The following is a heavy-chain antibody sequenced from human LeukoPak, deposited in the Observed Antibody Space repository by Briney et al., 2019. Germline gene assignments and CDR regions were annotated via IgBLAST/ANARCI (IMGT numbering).Heavy chain of an antibody. CDR2: MNPKNGNT. D-gene: IGHD1-14*01. V-gene: IGHV1-8*01. CDR3: ARVHPGYKSAFLRAFDM. CDR1: GYTFTSYD. Sequence: GASVKVSCKASGYTFTSYDINWVRQATGQGLEWLGWMNPKNGNTGYAQKFRGRVTITRDTSESIAYMELSGLRSDDTAVYYCARVHPGYKSAFLRAFDMWGQGTMVIVSS. J-gene: IGHJ3*02.